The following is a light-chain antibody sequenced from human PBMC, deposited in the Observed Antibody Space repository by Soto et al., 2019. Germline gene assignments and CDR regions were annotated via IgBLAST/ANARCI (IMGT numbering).Light chain of an antibody. Sequence: EIVMTQSPATLSVSPGGRATLSCRASQSVSSNLAWYQQKPGQAPRLLIYGASTRATGIPARFSGSGSGTDFTLTISSLEPEDFAVYYCQQRSNWPRTFGQGTKVDI. J-gene: IGKJ1*01. CDR1: QSVSSN. CDR2: GAS. V-gene: IGKV3-15*01. CDR3: QQRSNWPRT.